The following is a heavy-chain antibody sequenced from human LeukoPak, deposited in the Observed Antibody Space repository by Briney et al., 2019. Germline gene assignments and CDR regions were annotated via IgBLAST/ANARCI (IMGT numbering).Heavy chain of an antibody. J-gene: IGHJ3*02. CDR1: GFTFSSFA. Sequence: GGSLRLSCAASGFTFSSFAMNWVRQAPGKGLEWVSAITGSGDSTFYGDSVKGRFTISRDNSKNTLYLQMNSLRVADTAVYYCVRAGWLLPRDIFDIWGQGTMVTVSS. V-gene: IGHV3-23*01. D-gene: IGHD3-22*01. CDR3: VRAGWLLPRDIFDI. CDR2: ITGSGDST.